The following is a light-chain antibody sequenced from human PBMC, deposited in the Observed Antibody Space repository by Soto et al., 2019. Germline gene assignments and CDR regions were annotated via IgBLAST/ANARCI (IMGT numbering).Light chain of an antibody. CDR1: QSVTGD. Sequence: EIVLTQSPATLALSPGQRATVSGGAGQSVTGDLAWYQQKPAQALRLLIYDASNRATGIQARFSGSGSGTDFTITIRSLEPEDFAVYHCQQRSNWPPEYTFGQGTKLEIK. J-gene: IGKJ2*01. CDR3: QQRSNWPPEYT. V-gene: IGKV3-11*01. CDR2: DAS.